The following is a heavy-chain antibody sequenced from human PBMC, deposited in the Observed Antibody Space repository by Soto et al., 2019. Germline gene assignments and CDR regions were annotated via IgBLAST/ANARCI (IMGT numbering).Heavy chain of an antibody. D-gene: IGHD2-15*01. V-gene: IGHV3-23*01. Sequence: GGSLRLSCAASGFTFSTYAMTWVRQAPGKGLEWVSAVSGSGDSTFYADSVKGRFTISRDNSKNTLYLQMNSLRAEDTAVYYCAKVPTQGSGGNCYRPCPNVFDLWGPGTMVTVSS. CDR2: VSGSGDST. J-gene: IGHJ3*01. CDR3: AKVPTQGSGGNCYRPCPNVFDL. CDR1: GFTFSTYA.